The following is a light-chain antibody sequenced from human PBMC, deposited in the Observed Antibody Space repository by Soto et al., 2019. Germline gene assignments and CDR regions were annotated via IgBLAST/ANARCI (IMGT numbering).Light chain of an antibody. J-gene: IGLJ2*01. CDR1: SSNIGGTNY. CDR3: ASWDDRLGAVI. V-gene: IGLV1-47*02. CDR2: SNN. Sequence: QSVLTQPPSASGTPGQRVFISCSGSSSNIGGTNYAYWYQQLPGAAPKLLMHSNNLRPSGVPERISGSKSGTSASLAISGLRSADEAVYYCASWDDRLGAVIFGGGTTLTVL.